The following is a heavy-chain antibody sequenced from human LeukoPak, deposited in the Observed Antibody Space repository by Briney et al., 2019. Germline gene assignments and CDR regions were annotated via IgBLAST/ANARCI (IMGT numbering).Heavy chain of an antibody. J-gene: IGHJ4*02. CDR3: ARFSNDYLDY. CDR2: IYYSGST. Sequence: SETLSLTCTVSGCSISSSSYYWGWIRQPPGKGLEWIGSIYYSGSTYYNPSLKSRVTISVDTSKNQSSLKLSSVTAADTAVYYCARFSNDYLDYWGQGTLVTVSS. V-gene: IGHV4-39*01. CDR1: GCSISSSSYY.